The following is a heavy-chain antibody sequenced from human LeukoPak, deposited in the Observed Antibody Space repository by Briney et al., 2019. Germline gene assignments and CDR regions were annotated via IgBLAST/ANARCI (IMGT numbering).Heavy chain of an antibody. J-gene: IGHJ6*02. CDR1: GGSISSYY. D-gene: IGHD3-3*01. CDR2: IYYSGST. Sequence: PSETLSLTCTVSGGSISSYYWTWIRQPPRKGLEWIGYIYYSGSTNYNPSLKSRVTISVDTSKKHFSLKLSSVTAADTAVYYCARHFAGPGTYIPYYGMDVWGQGTTVTVS. V-gene: IGHV4-59*08. CDR3: ARHFAGPGTYIPYYGMDV.